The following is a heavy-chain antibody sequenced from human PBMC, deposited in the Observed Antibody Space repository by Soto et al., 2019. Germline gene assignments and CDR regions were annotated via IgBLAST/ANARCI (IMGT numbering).Heavy chain of an antibody. J-gene: IGHJ4*02. CDR3: ARAAPRYDIGPRGDY. V-gene: IGHV1-8*01. CDR1: GYTFTNFD. D-gene: IGHD3-22*01. Sequence: ASVKVSCKASGYTFTNFDINWVRQAPGQGLEWMGWMVPQSGNTGYAQKFQGRVTMTRDTSITTAYMELTSLTSEDTAVYYCARAAPRYDIGPRGDYWGQGPLVTVSS. CDR2: MVPQSGNT.